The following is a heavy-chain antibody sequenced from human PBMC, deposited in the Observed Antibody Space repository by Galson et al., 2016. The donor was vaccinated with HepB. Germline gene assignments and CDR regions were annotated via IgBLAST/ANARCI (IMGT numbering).Heavy chain of an antibody. CDR1: GFTFSSYW. D-gene: IGHD2/OR15-2a*01. Sequence: SLRLSCAVSGFTFSSYWMTWVRQAPGKGLKWVANIKQDGSEKYYVDSVEGRFTISRDNAKNSLYLQMTSLTVEDTAVYYCARDGHLSYFDFWGQGTLVAVSS. CDR3: ARDGHLSYFDF. V-gene: IGHV3-7*01. J-gene: IGHJ4*02. CDR2: IKQDGSEK.